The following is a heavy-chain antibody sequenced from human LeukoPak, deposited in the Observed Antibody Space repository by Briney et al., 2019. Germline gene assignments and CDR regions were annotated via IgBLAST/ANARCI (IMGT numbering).Heavy chain of an antibody. CDR1: GFTFTTYG. CDR3: ARVYTARPLSFYYYYYGMDV. Sequence: PGGSLRLSCAASGFTFTTYGMHWVRQAPGKGLEWVANIKQDGSEKYYVDSVKGRFTISRDNAKNSLYLQMNSLRAEDTAVYYCARVYTARPLSFYYYYYGMDVWGQGTTVTVSS. J-gene: IGHJ6*02. V-gene: IGHV3-7*04. CDR2: IKQDGSEK. D-gene: IGHD3-16*01.